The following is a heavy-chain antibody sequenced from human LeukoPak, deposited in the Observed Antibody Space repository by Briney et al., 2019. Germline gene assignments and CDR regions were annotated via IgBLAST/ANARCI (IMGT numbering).Heavy chain of an antibody. D-gene: IGHD5-12*01. CDR1: GFTFSSYA. CDR2: ISGSGGST. Sequence: GGSLRLSCAASGFTFSSYAMSWVRQAPGKGLEWVSAISGSGGSTYYADSVKGRFTISRDNSKNTLYLQMNSLRPEDTAVFYCARAYGYSYALDSWGQGTLVTVSS. J-gene: IGHJ4*02. CDR3: ARAYGYSYALDS. V-gene: IGHV3-23*01.